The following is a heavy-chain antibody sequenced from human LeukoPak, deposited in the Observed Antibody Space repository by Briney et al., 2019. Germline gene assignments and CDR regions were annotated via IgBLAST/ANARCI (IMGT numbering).Heavy chain of an antibody. CDR3: ARGGPRSIYTYYYDSSGYLSGFDY. CDR1: GGSFSGYY. Sequence: SETLSLTCAVYGGSFSGYYWSWIRQPPGKGLEWIGEINHSGSTNYNPSLKSRVTISVDTSKNQFSPKLSSVTAADTAVYYCARGGPRSIYTYYYDSSGYLSGFDYWGQGTLVTVSS. V-gene: IGHV4-34*01. CDR2: INHSGST. D-gene: IGHD3-22*01. J-gene: IGHJ4*02.